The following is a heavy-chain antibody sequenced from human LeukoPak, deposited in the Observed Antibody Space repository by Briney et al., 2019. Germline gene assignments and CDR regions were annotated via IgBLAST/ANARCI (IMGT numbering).Heavy chain of an antibody. CDR3: ARGRRYCSSTSCYTSFDY. V-gene: IGHV1-8*03. D-gene: IGHD2-2*02. CDR1: GYTFTSYD. Sequence: ASVKVSCKASGYTFTSYDINWVRQATGQGLEWMGWMNPNSGNTGYAQKFQGRVTITRNTSISTAYMELSSLRSEDTAVYYCARGRRYCSSTSCYTSFDYWGQGTLVTVSS. CDR2: MNPNSGNT. J-gene: IGHJ4*02.